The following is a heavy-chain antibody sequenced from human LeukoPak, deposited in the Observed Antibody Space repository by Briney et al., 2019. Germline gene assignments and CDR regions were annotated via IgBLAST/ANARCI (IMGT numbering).Heavy chain of an antibody. CDR2: ISSSGSTI. D-gene: IGHD5-12*01. CDR1: GFTFICHE. V-gene: IGHV3-48*03. Sequence: PGGSLRLSCASSGFTFICHEMNWVRQAPGKGLEWVSYISSSGSTIYYADSVKGRFTISRDNAKNSLYLQMNSLRAEDTAVYYCAREMTGYRTYYFDYWGQGTLATVSS. CDR3: AREMTGYRTYYFDY. J-gene: IGHJ4*02.